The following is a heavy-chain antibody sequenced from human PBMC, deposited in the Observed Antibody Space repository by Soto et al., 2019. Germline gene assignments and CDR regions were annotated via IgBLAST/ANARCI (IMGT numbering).Heavy chain of an antibody. D-gene: IGHD3-22*01. Sequence: PXGSLQLSCAASGFTFSSYAMSWVRQAPGKGLEWVSAISGSGGSTYYADSVKGRFTISRDNSKNTLYLQMNSLRAEDTAVYYCAKVGLLQGYNWFDPWGQGTLVTVSS. CDR2: ISGSGGST. CDR3: AKVGLLQGYNWFDP. V-gene: IGHV3-23*01. J-gene: IGHJ5*02. CDR1: GFTFSSYA.